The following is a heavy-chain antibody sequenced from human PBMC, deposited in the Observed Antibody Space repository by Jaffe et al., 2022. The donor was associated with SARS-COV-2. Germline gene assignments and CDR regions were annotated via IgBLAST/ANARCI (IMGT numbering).Heavy chain of an antibody. Sequence: QVQLVESGGGLVKPGGSLRLSCATSGFTFSDYYMTWIRQAPGKGLEWVSYISNTKNTIGYADSVRGRFTISRDNAKNSLYLQLSSLRVEDSAIYYCARLSSRYLNSPGFWGQGTRVTVSS. CDR2: ISNTKNTI. V-gene: IGHV3-11*01. CDR3: ARLSSRYLNSPGF. D-gene: IGHD3-9*01. J-gene: IGHJ4*02. CDR1: GFTFSDYY.